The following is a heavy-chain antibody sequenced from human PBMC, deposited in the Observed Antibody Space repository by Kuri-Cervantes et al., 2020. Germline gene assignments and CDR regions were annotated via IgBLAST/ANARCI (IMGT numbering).Heavy chain of an antibody. Sequence: GESLKISCEASGFTFVSFTMNWVRQAPGKGLEWVSSISGRNTYIRYADSVAGRFTISRDNSKNTLYLQMNSLRAEDTAVYYCAKDPQNYFDSTSYFYYWGQGTLVTVSS. J-gene: IGHJ4*02. V-gene: IGHV3-21*04. CDR1: GFTFVSFT. CDR2: ISGRNTYI. D-gene: IGHD3-22*01. CDR3: AKDPQNYFDSTSYFYY.